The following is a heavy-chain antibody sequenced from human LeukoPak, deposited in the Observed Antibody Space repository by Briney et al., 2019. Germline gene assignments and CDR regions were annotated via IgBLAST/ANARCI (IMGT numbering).Heavy chain of an antibody. CDR3: ARERSSSWYHDAFDI. CDR1: GYSISSGYY. CDR2: IYHSGST. D-gene: IGHD6-13*01. J-gene: IGHJ3*02. V-gene: IGHV4-38-2*02. Sequence: SETLSLTCTVSGYSISSGYYWGWIRQPPGKGLEWIGSIYHSGSTYYNPSLKSRVTISVDTSKNQFSLKLSSVTAADTAVYYCARERSSSWYHDAFDIWGQGTMVTVSS.